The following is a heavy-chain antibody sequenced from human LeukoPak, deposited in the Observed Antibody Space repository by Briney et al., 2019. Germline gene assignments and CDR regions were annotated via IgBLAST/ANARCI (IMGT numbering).Heavy chain of an antibody. CDR2: IYYSGTT. CDR1: GASIDSYY. V-gene: IGHV4-59*12. CDR3: ARGPPIAAAGNFDY. Sequence: SETLSLTCTISGASIDSYYWSWIRQPPGKGLEWIGYIYYSGTTNYNPSLKRRVTISVDTSKNQFSLKLSSVTAADTAVYYCARGPPIAAAGNFDYWGQGTLVTVSS. J-gene: IGHJ4*02. D-gene: IGHD6-13*01.